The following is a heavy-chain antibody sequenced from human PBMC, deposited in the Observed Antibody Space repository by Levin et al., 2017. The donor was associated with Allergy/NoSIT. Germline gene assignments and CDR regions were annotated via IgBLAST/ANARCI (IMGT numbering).Heavy chain of an antibody. CDR2: ISYDGSNK. Sequence: TGGSLRLSCAVSGFTFSSYPFHWVRQAPGKGLEWVAFISYDGSNKYYADSVKGRFTISRDNSKNTLYLQMNSLRTEDTAVYYCARENYEDSGGFDYWGQGTLVTVSS. V-gene: IGHV3-30-3*01. D-gene: IGHD1-7*01. CDR3: ARENYEDSGGFDY. CDR1: GFTFSSYP. J-gene: IGHJ4*02.